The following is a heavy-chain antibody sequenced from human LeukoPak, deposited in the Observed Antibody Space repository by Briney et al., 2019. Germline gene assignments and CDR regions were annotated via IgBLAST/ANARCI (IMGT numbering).Heavy chain of an antibody. J-gene: IGHJ4*02. CDR1: GFTFSSYA. Sequence: GGSLRLSCAASGFTFSSYAMSWVRQAPGKGVGWVSALSGSGGSTYYAVSVKGRFTISRDNSKNTLYLQMNSLRAEDTAVYYCAKTAYNWNDNYWGQGTLVTVSS. D-gene: IGHD1-20*01. CDR3: AKTAYNWNDNY. CDR2: LSGSGGST. V-gene: IGHV3-23*01.